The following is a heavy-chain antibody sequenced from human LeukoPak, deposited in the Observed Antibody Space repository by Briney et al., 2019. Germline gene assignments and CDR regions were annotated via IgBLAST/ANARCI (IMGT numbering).Heavy chain of an antibody. V-gene: IGHV4-34*01. CDR1: GGSFSGYY. CDR3: ARDRVYYYYMDV. D-gene: IGHD3-10*01. CDR2: INHSGST. J-gene: IGHJ6*03. Sequence: SETLSLTCAVYGGSFSGYYWSWIRQPPGKGLEWIGEINHSGSTNYNPSLKSRVTISVDTSKNQFSLKLSSVTAADTAVYYCARDRVYYYYMDVWGKGTTVTVSS.